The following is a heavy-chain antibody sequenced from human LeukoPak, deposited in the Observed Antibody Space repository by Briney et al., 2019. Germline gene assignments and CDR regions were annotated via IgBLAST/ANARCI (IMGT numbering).Heavy chain of an antibody. CDR2: IYYGGST. V-gene: IGHV4-39*07. CDR3: ARDKGDGYIDY. Sequence: SETLSLTCTVSGGSISSSSYYWGWICQPPGKGLEWIGSIYYGGSTYYNPSLKSRVTISVDTSKNQFSLKLSSVTAADTAVYYCARDKGDGYIDYWGQGTLVTVSS. D-gene: IGHD5-24*01. CDR1: GGSISSSSYY. J-gene: IGHJ4*02.